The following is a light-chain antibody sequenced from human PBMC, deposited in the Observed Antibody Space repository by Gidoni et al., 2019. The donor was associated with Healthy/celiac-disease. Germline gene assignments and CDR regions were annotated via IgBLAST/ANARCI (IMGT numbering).Light chain of an antibody. CDR3: QQNNNTLYT. J-gene: IGKJ2*01. Sequence: DIQITQSPSSLSASVGDRVTITCRPRQSISSYLHWYQQKPGKAPKLLIYAASRLQSGVPSRFSGSGARTDFTITISSQQDEDFATYCCQQNNNTLYTFGQGTKLEIK. V-gene: IGKV1-39*01. CDR1: QSISSY. CDR2: AAS.